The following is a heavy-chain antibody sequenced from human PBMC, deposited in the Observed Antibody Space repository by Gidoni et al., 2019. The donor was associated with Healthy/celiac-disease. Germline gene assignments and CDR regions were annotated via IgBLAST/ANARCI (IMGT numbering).Heavy chain of an antibody. V-gene: IGHV4-39*01. Sequence: QLQLQESGPGLVTHSETLSLTCTVSGGSISSSSYYWGWNRQPPGKGLDCIGSIYYRGSTYYTPSLKSLVTLSVDTSKNQFSLKLSSVTAADTAVYYCARHGSGCESPFYFDYWGQGTLVTVSS. D-gene: IGHD6-19*01. CDR2: IYYRGST. J-gene: IGHJ4*02. CDR3: ARHGSGCESPFYFDY. CDR1: GGSISSSSYY.